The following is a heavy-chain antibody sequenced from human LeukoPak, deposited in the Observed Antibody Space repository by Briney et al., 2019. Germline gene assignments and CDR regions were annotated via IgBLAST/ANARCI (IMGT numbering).Heavy chain of an antibody. CDR3: TTDWTLGTY. CDR1: GFTFSSYE. V-gene: IGHV3-15*01. Sequence: PGGSLRLSCTASGFTFSSYEMSWVRQAPGKGLEWVGRIKSKTDGGTTDYAAPVNGSFTILRDDLKNTLYLQMNSLRSEDTGVYYCTTDWTLGTYWGQGTLVTVSS. J-gene: IGHJ4*02. CDR2: IKSKTDGGTT. D-gene: IGHD3/OR15-3a*01.